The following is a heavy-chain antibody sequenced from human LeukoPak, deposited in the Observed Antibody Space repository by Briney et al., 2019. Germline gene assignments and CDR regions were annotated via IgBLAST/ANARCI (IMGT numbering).Heavy chain of an antibody. J-gene: IGHJ6*02. CDR3: ARSPDSGHYYYYYYGMDV. Sequence: PWGSLRLSCAASGFTVSSNYMSWVRQAPGKGLELVSVIYSGGSTYYADSVKGRFTISRDNSKNTLYLQMSSLRAEDTAVYYCARSPDSGHYYYYYYGMDVWGQGTTVTVSS. V-gene: IGHV3-53*01. CDR1: GFTVSSNY. D-gene: IGHD1-14*01. CDR2: IYSGGST.